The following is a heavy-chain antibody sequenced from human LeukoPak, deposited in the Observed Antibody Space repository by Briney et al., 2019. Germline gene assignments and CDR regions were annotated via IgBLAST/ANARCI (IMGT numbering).Heavy chain of an antibody. J-gene: IGHJ4*02. V-gene: IGHV7-4-1*02. CDR3: ARGSVGAPFHKDY. Sequence: ASVKVSCKASGCTFTSYAMNWVRQAPGQGLEWMGWINTNTGNPTYAQGFTGRFVFSLDTSVSTAYLQISSLKAEDTAVYYCARGSVGAPFHKDYWGQGTLVTASS. CDR1: GCTFTSYA. D-gene: IGHD1-26*01. CDR2: INTNTGNP.